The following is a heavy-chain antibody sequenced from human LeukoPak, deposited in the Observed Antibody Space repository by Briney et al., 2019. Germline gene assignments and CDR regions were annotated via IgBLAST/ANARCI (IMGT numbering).Heavy chain of an antibody. V-gene: IGHV3-30*19. J-gene: IGHJ4*02. D-gene: IGHD3-22*01. CDR3: ARDRDYYDSSGYYEY. CDR2: ISYDGSNK. Sequence: GRSLRLSCAASGFTFSYYAIHWVRQAPGKGLEWVAVISYDGSNKYYADSVKGRFTISRDNSKNTLYVQMNSLRAEDTALYYCARDRDYYDSSGYYEYWGQGTLVTVSS. CDR1: GFTFSYYA.